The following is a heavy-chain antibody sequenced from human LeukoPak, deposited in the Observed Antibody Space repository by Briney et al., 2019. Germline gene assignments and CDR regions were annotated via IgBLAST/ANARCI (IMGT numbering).Heavy chain of an antibody. D-gene: IGHD2-2*01. V-gene: IGHV1-2*02. CDR2: INPYSGAT. CDR3: VRDGAGSSTSCQNFDY. J-gene: IGHJ4*02. CDR1: GYTFTSYG. Sequence: ASVKVSCKASGYTFTSYGISWVRQAPGQGLEWMGWINPYSGATNYAQKFQGRVTMTSDTSITTAYMELTRLRSDDTAVYYCVRDGAGSSTSCQNFDYWGQGTLVTVPS.